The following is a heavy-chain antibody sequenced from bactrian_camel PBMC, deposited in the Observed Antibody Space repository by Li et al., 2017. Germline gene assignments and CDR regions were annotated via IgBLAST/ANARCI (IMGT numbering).Heavy chain of an antibody. CDR1: AYAYSRSC. CDR2: IDTDGTP. J-gene: IGHJ4*01. D-gene: IGHD2*01. CDR3: ASDGSIVYGYCSLGLDYKY. V-gene: IGHV3S53*01. Sequence: HVQLVESGGGFVQPGGSLRLSCVTSAYAYSRSCLGWFRQAPGKEREVVALIDTDGTPRYADSVKGRFTISRDSALNTLYLEMSGLKPEDTAMYYCASDGSIVYGYCSLGLDYKYWGQGTQVTV.